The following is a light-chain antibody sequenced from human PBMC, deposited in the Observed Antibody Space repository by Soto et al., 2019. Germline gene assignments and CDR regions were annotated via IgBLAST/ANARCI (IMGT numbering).Light chain of an antibody. J-gene: IGKJ2*01. Sequence: EIVLTQSPGTLSLSPGERATLSCRASQSVSNSYLAWYQQKPGLAPRLLIYGASSWATGISDRFSGSGSGTDFTLTISRLEPEDFAVYYCQQYGSSPPYTFGQGTKLEIK. CDR2: GAS. V-gene: IGKV3-20*01. CDR1: QSVSNSY. CDR3: QQYGSSPPYT.